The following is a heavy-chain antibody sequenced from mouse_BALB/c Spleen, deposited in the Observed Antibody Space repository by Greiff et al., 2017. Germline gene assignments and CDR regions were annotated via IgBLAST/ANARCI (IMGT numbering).Heavy chain of an antibody. J-gene: IGHJ2*01. CDR3: ARGGYFDY. CDR1: GYAFSSSW. CDR2: IYPGDGDT. Sequence: VQRVESGPELVKPGASVKISCKASGYAFSSSWMNWVKQRPGQGLEWIGRIYPGDGDTNYNGKFKGKATLTADKSSSTAYMQLSSLTSVDSAVYFCARGGYFDYWGQGTTLTVSS. V-gene: IGHV1-82*01.